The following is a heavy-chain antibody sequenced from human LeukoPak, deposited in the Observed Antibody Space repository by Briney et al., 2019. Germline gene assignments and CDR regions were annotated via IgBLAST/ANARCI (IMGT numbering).Heavy chain of an antibody. CDR3: ARGIGYCSSTSCYGPNTPYYYYYYMDV. V-gene: IGHV4-59*12. Sequence: SETLSLTCTVSGGSMTTDYWSWIRQSPGKGLEWIGYMFYSGSDTKYNPSLKSRVTMSVDTSKKQFSLKLSSVTAADTAVYYCARGIGYCSSTSCYGPNTPYYYYYYMDVWGKGTTVTISS. D-gene: IGHD2-2*01. CDR2: MFYSGSDT. J-gene: IGHJ6*03. CDR1: GGSMTTDY.